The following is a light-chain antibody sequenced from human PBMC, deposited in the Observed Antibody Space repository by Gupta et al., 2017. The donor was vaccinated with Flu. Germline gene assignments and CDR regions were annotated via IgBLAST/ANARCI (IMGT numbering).Light chain of an antibody. Sequence: DIQISQSPSSLSAAVGERVTITCRPRQSISFFLNWYQQKPGKPPKLVIYATSRLPSGVPSRFSGSGSGTDFTLTISRLQPEDFATYCCQQRDNSPFTFGQGTQVDIK. V-gene: IGKV1-39*01. CDR3: QQRDNSPFT. CDR1: QSISFF. CDR2: ATS. J-gene: IGKJ2*01.